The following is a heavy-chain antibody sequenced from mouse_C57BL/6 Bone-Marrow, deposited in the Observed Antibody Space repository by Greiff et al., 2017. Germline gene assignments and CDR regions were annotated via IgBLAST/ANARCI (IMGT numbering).Heavy chain of an antibody. Sequence: VQLQQSGAELVRPGASVKLSCKASGYTFPDYYINWVKQRPGQGPEWIARIYPGSGNTYSNEKFKGKATLTAEKSSSTAYMQLSSLTSEDSAVYFCARGTTGGGFAYWGQGTLVTVSA. CDR3: ARGTTGGGFAY. V-gene: IGHV1-76*01. D-gene: IGHD1-1*01. J-gene: IGHJ3*01. CDR2: IYPGSGNT. CDR1: GYTFPDYY.